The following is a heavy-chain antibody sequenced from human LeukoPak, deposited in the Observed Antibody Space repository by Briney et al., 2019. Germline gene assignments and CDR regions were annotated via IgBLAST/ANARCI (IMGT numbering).Heavy chain of an antibody. Sequence: PGGSLTLSCAASGFTFSSYGMHWVRQAPGKGLEWVAVIWYDGSNNYYADSVKGRFTISRDNSKNTLYLQMNSLRAEDTAVYYCARAQTLYHIAVAGYWGQGTLVTVSS. J-gene: IGHJ4*02. D-gene: IGHD6-19*01. CDR3: ARAQTLYHIAVAGY. CDR2: IWYDGSNN. CDR1: GFTFSSYG. V-gene: IGHV3-33*01.